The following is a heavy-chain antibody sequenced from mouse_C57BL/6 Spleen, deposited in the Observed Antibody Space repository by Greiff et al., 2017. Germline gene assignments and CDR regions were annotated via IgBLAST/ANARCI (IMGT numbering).Heavy chain of an antibody. CDR1: GYTFTDYY. CDR3: ARKAIMGYFDV. J-gene: IGHJ1*03. Sequence: EVQLQQSGPELVKPGASVKISCKASGYTFTDYYMNWVKQSHGKSLEWIGDINPNNGGTSYNQKCKGKATLTVDKSSRSAYMELLSLTSEDSEVYDSARKAIMGYFDVWGTGTTVTVSS. CDR2: INPNNGGT. V-gene: IGHV1-26*01.